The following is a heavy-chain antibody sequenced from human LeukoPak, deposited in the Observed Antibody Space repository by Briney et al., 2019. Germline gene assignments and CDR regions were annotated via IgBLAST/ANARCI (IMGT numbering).Heavy chain of an antibody. V-gene: IGHV3-53*01. D-gene: IGHD3-22*01. J-gene: IGHJ4*02. Sequence: PGGSLRLSCAASGLTVSSSYMSWVRQAPGKGLEWVSIIYNDGSTYYADSMKGRFTISRDNSKNTLYLQMNSLRAEDTAVYYCARNRGVVTPNYCFDYWGQGTLVTVSS. CDR1: GLTVSSSY. CDR2: IYNDGST. CDR3: ARNRGVVTPNYCFDY.